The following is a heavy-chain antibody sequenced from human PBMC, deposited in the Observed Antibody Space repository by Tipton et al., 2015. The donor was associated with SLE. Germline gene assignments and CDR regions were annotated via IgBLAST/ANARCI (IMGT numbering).Heavy chain of an antibody. V-gene: IGHV4-34*01. CDR3: ARLYMTTDY. J-gene: IGHJ4*02. CDR1: GGSFSGYY. CDR2: INHSGST. D-gene: IGHD4-17*01. Sequence: LRLSCAVYGGSFSGYYRSWIRQPPGKGLEWIGEINHSGSTNYNPSLKSRVTISVDTSKNQFSLKLSSVTAADTAVYYCARLYMTTDYWGQGTLVTVSS.